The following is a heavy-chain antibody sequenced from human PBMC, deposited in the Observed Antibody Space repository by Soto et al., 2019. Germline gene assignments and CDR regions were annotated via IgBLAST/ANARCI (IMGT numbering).Heavy chain of an antibody. Sequence: SETLSLTCTVSGGSISNYYWSWIRQPPGKGLEWIGYVYYSGSSNYNPSLESRVTISVDTSKSQFSLKLNSVTAADTAVYYCARMHSSGWYYFYYWGQGTLVTVSS. D-gene: IGHD6-19*01. V-gene: IGHV4-59*08. CDR1: GGSISNYY. J-gene: IGHJ4*02. CDR3: ARMHSSGWYYFYY. CDR2: VYYSGSS.